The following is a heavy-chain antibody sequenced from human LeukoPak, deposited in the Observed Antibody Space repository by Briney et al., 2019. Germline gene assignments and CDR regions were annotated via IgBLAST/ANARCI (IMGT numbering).Heavy chain of an antibody. D-gene: IGHD3-22*01. CDR2: IYYSGSI. CDR1: GDSISSYY. CDR3: ASFYYDSSGYYYYFDY. Sequence: SETLSLTCTVSGDSISSYYWSWIRQPPGKGLEWIGYIYYSGSINYNPSLKSRVTISVDTSKNQFSLKLSSVTAADTAVYYCASFYYDSSGYYYYFDYWGQGTLVTVSS. V-gene: IGHV4-59*08. J-gene: IGHJ4*02.